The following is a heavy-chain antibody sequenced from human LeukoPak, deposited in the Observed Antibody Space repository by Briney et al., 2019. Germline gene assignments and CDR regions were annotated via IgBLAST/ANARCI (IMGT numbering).Heavy chain of an antibody. V-gene: IGHV3-64*04. CDR3: ATLPT. J-gene: IGHJ4*02. Sequence: GGSLRLSCSASAFTFSSYAMHWVRQAPGKGLEFVSGISNNGDSTYYGDSVKGRFTISRDNSKNTLYLQMNSLRAEDTALYYCATLPTWGQGTLVTVSS. CDR2: ISNNGDST. CDR1: AFTFSSYA. D-gene: IGHD4-17*01.